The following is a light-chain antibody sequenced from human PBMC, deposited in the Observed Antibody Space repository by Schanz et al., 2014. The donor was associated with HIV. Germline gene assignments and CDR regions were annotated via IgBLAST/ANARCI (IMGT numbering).Light chain of an antibody. Sequence: QSVLTQPPSVSGAPGQRVTISCTGNSSNIGAGFDVQWLQQLPGTAPKLLIHGNKNRPSGVPDRISGSKSGTSASLAITGLQAEDEADYYCATWDITLNGPVFGGGTKLTVL. CDR3: ATWDITLNGPV. CDR1: SSNIGAGFD. V-gene: IGLV1-40*01. CDR2: GNK. J-gene: IGLJ2*01.